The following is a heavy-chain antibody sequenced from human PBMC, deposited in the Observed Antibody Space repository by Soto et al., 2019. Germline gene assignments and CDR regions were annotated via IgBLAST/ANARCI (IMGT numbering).Heavy chain of an antibody. CDR3: ARGIESSDSDY. CDR2: INPNSGGT. CDR1: GYAFSGYH. J-gene: IGHJ4*02. Sequence: APVKVYCTASGYAFSGYHRHCVRQAPGQGLEWMGWINPNSGGTNYAQKFQGWVTMTRDTSTSTVYMELSSLRSEDTAVYYCARGIESSDSDYWGQGTLVTVSS. V-gene: IGHV1-2*04. D-gene: IGHD2-15*01.